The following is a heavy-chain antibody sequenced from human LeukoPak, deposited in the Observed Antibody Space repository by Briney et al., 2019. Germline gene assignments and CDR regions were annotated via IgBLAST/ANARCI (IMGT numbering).Heavy chain of an antibody. D-gene: IGHD6-19*01. CDR3: ARGYSSGWYPLLDY. Sequence: SETLSLTCTVSGGSISSSSYYWGWIRQPPGKGLEWIGSIYYSGSTNYNPSLKSRVTISVDTSKNQFSLKLSSVTAADTAVYYCARGYSSGWYPLLDYWGQGTLVTVSS. CDR2: IYYSGST. CDR1: GGSISSSSYY. J-gene: IGHJ4*02. V-gene: IGHV4-39*07.